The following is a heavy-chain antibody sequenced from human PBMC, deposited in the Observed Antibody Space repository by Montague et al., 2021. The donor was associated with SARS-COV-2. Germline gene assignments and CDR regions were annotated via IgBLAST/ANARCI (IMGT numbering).Heavy chain of an antibody. J-gene: IGHJ4*02. CDR1: GGSFSDYY. CDR3: ARGVQSFCMLVVGNTGGIYCMDH. CDR2: VNHSGRT. D-gene: IGHD2-15*01. Sequence: SETLSLTCAIYGGSFSDYYWTWIRQSPGKGLEWIGEVNHSGRTNYKPSLKSRVTMSVDTSKNQFSLKLNSVTAADTAVYYCARGVQSFCMLVVGNTGGIYCMDHWGQGTPVTVSS. V-gene: IGHV4-34*01.